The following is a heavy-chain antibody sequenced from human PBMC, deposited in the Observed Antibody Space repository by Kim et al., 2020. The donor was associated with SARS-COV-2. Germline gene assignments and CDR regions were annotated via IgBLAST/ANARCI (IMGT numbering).Heavy chain of an antibody. CDR2: ISGSGGST. V-gene: IGHV3-23*01. Sequence: GGSLRLSCAASGFTFSSYAMSWVRQAPGKGLEWLSAISGSGGSTYYADSVKGRFTISRDNSKNTLYLQMNSLRAEDTAVYYCAKGAGGSGWKYYFDYWGQGTLVTVSS. J-gene: IGHJ4*02. CDR1: GFTFSSYA. D-gene: IGHD6-19*01. CDR3: AKGAGGSGWKYYFDY.